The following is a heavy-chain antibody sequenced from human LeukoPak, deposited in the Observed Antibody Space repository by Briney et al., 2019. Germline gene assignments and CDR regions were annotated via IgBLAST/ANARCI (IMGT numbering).Heavy chain of an antibody. D-gene: IGHD3-22*01. Sequence: SETLSLTCNVSGDSISTSSYYWGWIRQPPGKGLEWIASIHHNWNTYYNPSLKSRVIVSLDKSKNQFSLILRSVTAADTAVYYCATDRGYYDTIGYTYNWFDPWGQGTLVTVSS. CDR2: IHHNWNT. V-gene: IGHV4-39*07. J-gene: IGHJ5*02. CDR1: GDSISTSSYY. CDR3: ATDRGYYDTIGYTYNWFDP.